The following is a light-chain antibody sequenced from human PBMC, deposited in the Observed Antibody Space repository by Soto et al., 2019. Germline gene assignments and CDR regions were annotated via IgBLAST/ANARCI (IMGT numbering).Light chain of an antibody. CDR1: QSISSW. CDR2: DAS. Sequence: DIQMTQSPSTLSASVGDRVTITCRASQSISSWLAWYQQKPGKAPKLLIYDASSLESGVPSRFSGSGSGTEFTLTISSLQPDDFANYYCQQYNSYPYTFGQGTKLEI. V-gene: IGKV1-5*01. CDR3: QQYNSYPYT. J-gene: IGKJ2*01.